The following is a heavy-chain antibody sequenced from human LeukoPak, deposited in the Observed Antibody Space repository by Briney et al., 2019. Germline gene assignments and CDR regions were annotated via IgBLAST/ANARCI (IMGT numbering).Heavy chain of an antibody. D-gene: IGHD6-13*01. V-gene: IGHV1-2*02. CDR3: ARDRTFSWMLDY. CDR1: GYTFTGYY. Sequence: ASVKVSCKASGYTFTGYYMHWVRQAPGQGLEWMGWINPNSGGTNYAQKFQGRVTMTRDTSISTAYMELSRLRSDDTAVYYCARDRTFSWMLDYWGQGTLVTVSS. CDR2: INPNSGGT. J-gene: IGHJ4*02.